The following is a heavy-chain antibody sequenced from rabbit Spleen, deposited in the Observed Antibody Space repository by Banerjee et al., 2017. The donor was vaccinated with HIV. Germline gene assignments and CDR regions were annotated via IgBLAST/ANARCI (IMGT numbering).Heavy chain of an antibody. Sequence: QELVESAGGLVNPGGSLTLTCTASGFSLSSYYMNWVRQAPGKGLEWIGYIDPVFGITYYANWVNGRFSISRENAQNTVFLQMTSLTAADTATYFCARDTASSFSSYGMDLWGQGTLVTVS. CDR3: ARDTASSFSSYGMDL. V-gene: IGHV1S7*01. D-gene: IGHD8-1*01. J-gene: IGHJ6*01. CDR1: GFSLSSYY. CDR2: IDPVFGIT.